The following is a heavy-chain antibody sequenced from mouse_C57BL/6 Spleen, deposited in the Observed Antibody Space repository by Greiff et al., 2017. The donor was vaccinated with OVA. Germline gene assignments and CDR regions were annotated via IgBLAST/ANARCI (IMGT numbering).Heavy chain of an antibody. D-gene: IGHD1-1*01. J-gene: IGHJ4*01. Sequence: QVQLQQPGAELVKPGASVKLSCKASGYTFTSYWMHWVKQRPGQGLEWIGMIHPNGGSTNYNEKFKSKATLTLDKSSSTAYMQLSSLASEDSAVYYCVGTTVVAGAMDYWGQGTSVTVSS. V-gene: IGHV1-64*01. CDR3: VGTTVVAGAMDY. CDR2: IHPNGGST. CDR1: GYTFTSYW.